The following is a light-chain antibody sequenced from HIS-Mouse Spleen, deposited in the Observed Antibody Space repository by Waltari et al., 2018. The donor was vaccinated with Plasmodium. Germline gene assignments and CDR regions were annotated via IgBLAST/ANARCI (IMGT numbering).Light chain of an antibody. V-gene: IGLV3-10*01. Sequence: SYELTQPPSVSVSPGQTARTTSPGDALPKNYAYWYQQKSGQAPVLVIYEDSKRPSGIPERFSGSSSGTMATLTISGAQVEDEADYYCYSTDSSGNHRVFGGGTKLTVL. J-gene: IGLJ3*02. CDR3: YSTDSSGNHRV. CDR1: ALPKNY. CDR2: EDS.